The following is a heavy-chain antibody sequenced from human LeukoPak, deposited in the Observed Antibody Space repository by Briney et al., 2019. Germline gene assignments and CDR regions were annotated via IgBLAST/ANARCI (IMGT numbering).Heavy chain of an antibody. J-gene: IGHJ4*02. CDR3: ARVRRRSSAYDYSDY. CDR1: GFTFGGYS. V-gene: IGHV3-21*06. CDR2: LSSSSTYI. Sequence: GGSLRLSCAASGFTFGGYSMNWVRQAPGKGLEWVSALSSSSTYIYYVDSVKGRFTISRDNVKNSLYLQMNSLRAEDTAIYFCARVRRRSSAYDYSDYWGQGTLVTVSA. D-gene: IGHD5-12*01.